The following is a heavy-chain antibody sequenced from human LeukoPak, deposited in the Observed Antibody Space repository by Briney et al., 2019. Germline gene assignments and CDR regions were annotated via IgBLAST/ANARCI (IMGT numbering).Heavy chain of an antibody. J-gene: IGHJ4*02. V-gene: IGHV4-39*02. D-gene: IGHD3-3*01. CDR3: AREHITIFGVVIIRPYFDY. CDR2: IYYSGST. CDR1: GGSISSSNYY. Sequence: PSETLSLTCTVSGGSISSSNYYWGWIRQPPGKGLEWIGSIYYSGSTYYNPSLKSRVTISVDTSKNQFSLKLSSVTAADTAVYYCAREHITIFGVVIIRPYFDYWGQGTLVTVSS.